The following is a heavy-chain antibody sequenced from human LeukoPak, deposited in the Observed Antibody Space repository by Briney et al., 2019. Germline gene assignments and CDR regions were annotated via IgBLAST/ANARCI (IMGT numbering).Heavy chain of an antibody. CDR2: INHSGST. Sequence: KSSETLSLTCAVYGGSFSGYYWSWIRQPPGKGLEWIGEINHSGSTNYNPSLKSRVTISVDTSKNQFSLKLSSVTAADTAVYYCARDSRNAWSEYFQHWGQGTLVTVSS. D-gene: IGHD2-2*01. CDR3: ARDSRNAWSEYFQH. V-gene: IGHV4-34*01. J-gene: IGHJ1*01. CDR1: GGSFSGYY.